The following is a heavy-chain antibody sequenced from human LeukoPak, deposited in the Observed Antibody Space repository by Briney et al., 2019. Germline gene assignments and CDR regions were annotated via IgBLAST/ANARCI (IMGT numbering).Heavy chain of an antibody. CDR1: GFTFSNFG. J-gene: IGHJ4*02. CDR2: ITGRGGRT. CDR3: AKERGGEFDY. Sequence: GGSLRLSCATSGFTFSNFGMSWVRQAPGKGLEWVSAITGRGGRTYYADSVKGRFTISRDNSKKTLYLQMNSLRAEDTAVYYCAKERGGEFDYRGQGTLVTVSS. V-gene: IGHV3-23*01. D-gene: IGHD2-21*01.